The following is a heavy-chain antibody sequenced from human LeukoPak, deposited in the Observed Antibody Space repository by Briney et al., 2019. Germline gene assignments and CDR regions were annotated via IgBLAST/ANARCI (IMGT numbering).Heavy chain of an antibody. CDR1: GYTFTSYY. J-gene: IGHJ4*02. CDR2: INPSGGST. Sequence: ASVTVSCKASGYTFTSYYMHWVRQAPGQGLEWMGIINPSGGSTSYAQKFQGRVTMTRDTSTSTVYMELSSLRSEDTAVYYCARAEYCSGGSCYFDYWGQGTLVTVSS. CDR3: ARAEYCSGGSCYFDY. D-gene: IGHD2-15*01. V-gene: IGHV1-46*01.